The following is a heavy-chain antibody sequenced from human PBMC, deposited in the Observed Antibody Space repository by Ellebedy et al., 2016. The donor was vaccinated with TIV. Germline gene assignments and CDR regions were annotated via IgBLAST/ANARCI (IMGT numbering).Heavy chain of an antibody. V-gene: IGHV3-21*01. CDR3: AKIELERRFYYYAMDV. D-gene: IGHD1-1*01. CDR2: ISNTNSYI. Sequence: GESLKISCAASGSTFSGYTMNWVRQAPGKGLEWVSSISNTNSYIYYEDSVKGRFTLSRDTAKNSLYLQMNSLRAEDTAVYFCAKIELERRFYYYAMDVWGQGTTVTVSS. CDR1: GSTFSGYT. J-gene: IGHJ6*02.